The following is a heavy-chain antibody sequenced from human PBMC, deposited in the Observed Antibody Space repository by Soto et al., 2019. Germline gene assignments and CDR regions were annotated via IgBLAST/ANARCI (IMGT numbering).Heavy chain of an antibody. J-gene: IGHJ4*02. CDR3: VKQAHGLDGVAFDY. CDR1: GFTFNSYA. D-gene: IGHD2-15*01. CDR2: IGAGGGRA. V-gene: IGHV3-23*01. Sequence: GGSVRLSCAAPGFTFNSYAMNWVRQAPQRGLEWVSAIGAGGGRAYYADSVKGRFTISRDNSKNTLFLQMDSLRPEDTAVYYCVKQAHGLDGVAFDYWGQGTQVTVSS.